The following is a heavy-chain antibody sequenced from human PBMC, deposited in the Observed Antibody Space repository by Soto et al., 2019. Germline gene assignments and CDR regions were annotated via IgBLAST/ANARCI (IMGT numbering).Heavy chain of an antibody. Sequence: SETLSLTCTVSGVSISLSSYYWAWIRRTPGKGLEWIGTVYYSGSTHYNPSLKSRVSLSIDTSKNQFSLHLTAVTAADTAAYYCARVLYNYEKSGYFDPWGQGTLVTVLL. J-gene: IGHJ5*01. D-gene: IGHD3-22*01. CDR3: ARVLYNYEKSGYFDP. CDR2: VYYSGST. V-gene: IGHV4-39*01. CDR1: GVSISLSSYY.